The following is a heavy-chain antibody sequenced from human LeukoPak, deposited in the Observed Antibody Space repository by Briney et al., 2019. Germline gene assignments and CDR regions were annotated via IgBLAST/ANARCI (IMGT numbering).Heavy chain of an antibody. CDR3: ARAAAIAAAGLGYYFDY. D-gene: IGHD6-13*01. J-gene: IGHJ4*02. V-gene: IGHV4-30-2*01. Sequence: PSETLSLTCTVSGGSISSGGYYWSWIRQPPGKGLEWIGYIYHSGSTYYNPSLKSRVTISVDRSKNQFSLKLSSVTAADTAVYYCARAAAIAAAGLGYYFDYWGQGTLVTVSS. CDR1: GGSISSGGYY. CDR2: IYHSGST.